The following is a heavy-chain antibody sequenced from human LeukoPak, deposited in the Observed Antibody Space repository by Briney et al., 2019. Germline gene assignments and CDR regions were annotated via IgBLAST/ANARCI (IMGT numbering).Heavy chain of an antibody. Sequence: PSGTLSLTCAVSGGSISSSNWWSWVRQPPGKGLEWIGEIYHSGSTNYNPSLKSRVTISVDKSKNQFSLKLSSVTAADTAVYYCARDPGSAKNWFDPWGQGTLVTVSS. J-gene: IGHJ5*02. CDR3: ARDPGSAKNWFDP. V-gene: IGHV4-4*02. CDR1: GGSISSSNW. CDR2: IYHSGST.